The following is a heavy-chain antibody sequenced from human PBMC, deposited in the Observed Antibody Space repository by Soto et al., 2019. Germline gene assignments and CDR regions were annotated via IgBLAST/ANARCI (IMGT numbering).Heavy chain of an antibody. Sequence: QVQLVESGGGVVQPGRSLRLSCAASGFTFSSYAMHWVRQAPGKGLEWVAVISYDGSNKYYADSVKGRFTISRNNSKNTLYLQMNSLRAEDTSVYYCARERMVRGVGTFDPWCQGTLVTVSS. CDR3: ARERMVRGVGTFDP. V-gene: IGHV3-30-3*01. D-gene: IGHD3-10*01. CDR1: GFTFSSYA. CDR2: ISYDGSNK. J-gene: IGHJ5*02.